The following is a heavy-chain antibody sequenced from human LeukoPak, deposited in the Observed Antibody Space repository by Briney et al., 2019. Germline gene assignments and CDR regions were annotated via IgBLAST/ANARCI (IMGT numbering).Heavy chain of an antibody. CDR3: ARKEDVYYYFDY. D-gene: IGHD3-10*01. V-gene: IGHV4-28*01. J-gene: IGHJ4*02. Sequence: PSETLSLTCAVSGYSITSSSWWGWIRQPPGKGLEWIGYIYHSGTTYYNPSLQSRVTMSVDTSKNQFSLKLSSVTAVDTAVYYCARKEDVYYYFDYWGQGTLVTVSS. CDR2: IYHSGTT. CDR1: GYSITSSSW.